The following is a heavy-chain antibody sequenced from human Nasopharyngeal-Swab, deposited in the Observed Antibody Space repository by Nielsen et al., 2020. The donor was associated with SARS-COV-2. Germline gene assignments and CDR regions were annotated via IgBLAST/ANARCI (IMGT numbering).Heavy chain of an antibody. CDR3: AKGRGEYYENAFDM. J-gene: IGHJ3*02. D-gene: IGHD3-3*01. V-gene: IGHV3-23*01. CDR1: EFSCSIYA. CDR2: ISGSATNT. Sequence: GGSLRLSCAASEFSCSIYAMSWVRQPPGKGLERVSTISGSATNTYYADSVKGRFTISRDNSKNTLYLQMNSLRAEDTAVYYCAKGRGEYYENAFDMWGQGTMVTVSS.